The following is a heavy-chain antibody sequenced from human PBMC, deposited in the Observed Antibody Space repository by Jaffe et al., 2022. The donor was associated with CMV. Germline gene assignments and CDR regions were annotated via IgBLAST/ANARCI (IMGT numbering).Heavy chain of an antibody. D-gene: IGHD6-13*01. V-gene: IGHV4-34*01. CDR2: INHSGST. CDR3: ARGTWGSRSFDY. CDR1: GGSFSGYY. J-gene: IGHJ4*02. Sequence: QVQLQQWGAGLLKPSETLSLTCAVYGGSFSGYYWSWIRQPPGKGLEWIGEINHSGSTNYNPSLKSRVTISVDTSKNQFSLKLSSVTAADTAVYYCARGTWGSRSFDYWGQGTLVTVSS.